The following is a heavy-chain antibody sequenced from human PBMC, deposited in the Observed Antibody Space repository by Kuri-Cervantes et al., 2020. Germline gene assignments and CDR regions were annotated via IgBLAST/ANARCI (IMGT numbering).Heavy chain of an antibody. CDR2: IKSKTDGGTT. V-gene: IGHV3-15*01. CDR3: ATGDGYNYDVSWSFDY. Sequence: GESLKISCAASGFTFSNAWMSWVRQAPGKGLEWVGRIKSKTDGGTTDYAAPVKGRFTISRDDSKNTLYLQMNSLRAEDTAVYYCATGDGYNYDVSWSFDYWGQGTLVTVSS. D-gene: IGHD5-24*01. J-gene: IGHJ4*02. CDR1: GFTFSNAW.